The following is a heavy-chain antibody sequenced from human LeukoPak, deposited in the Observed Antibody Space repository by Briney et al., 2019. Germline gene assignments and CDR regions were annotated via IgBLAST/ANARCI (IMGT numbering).Heavy chain of an antibody. V-gene: IGHV3-21*01. Sequence: GGSLRLSCSASAVTFKTYNMNWVCQVPGKGLEWVSSISYTGTYIYYADSVKGRFTISRDNAENPVYLQMNSLRVEDTAVYYCTRDRGSYRPIDYWGQGTLVTVSS. CDR2: ISYTGTYI. D-gene: IGHD1-26*01. J-gene: IGHJ4*02. CDR3: TRDRGSYRPIDY. CDR1: AVTFKTYN.